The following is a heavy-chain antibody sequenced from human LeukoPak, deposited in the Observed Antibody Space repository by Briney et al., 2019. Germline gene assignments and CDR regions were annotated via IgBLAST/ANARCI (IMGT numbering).Heavy chain of an antibody. Sequence: SEALSLTCTVSGGSISSYYWSWIRQPPGKGLEWIGYIYYSGSTSYNPSLKSRVTISVDTSKNQFSLKLSSVTAADTAAYYCARHGDYGSGSNTNWFDPWGQGTLVTVSS. V-gene: IGHV4-59*08. CDR1: GGSISSYY. CDR2: IYYSGST. CDR3: ARHGDYGSGSNTNWFDP. J-gene: IGHJ5*02. D-gene: IGHD3-10*01.